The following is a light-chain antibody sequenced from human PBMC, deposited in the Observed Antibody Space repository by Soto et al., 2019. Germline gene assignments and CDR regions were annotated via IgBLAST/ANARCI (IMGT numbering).Light chain of an antibody. CDR3: QQSYSTPPWT. CDR1: QNINKY. Sequence: DIQMTQSPSPLSASVGDRVTITCRASQNINKYLNWYQQKPGKAPKLLIFAASSLQSGVPSRFSGSGSGTDFTLTISSLHPEDFATYSCQQSYSTPPWTFGQGTKVELK. CDR2: AAS. J-gene: IGKJ1*01. V-gene: IGKV1-39*01.